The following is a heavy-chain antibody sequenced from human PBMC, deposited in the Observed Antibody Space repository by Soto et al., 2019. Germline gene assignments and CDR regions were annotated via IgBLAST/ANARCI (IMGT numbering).Heavy chain of an antibody. Sequence: EVQLVESGGGLVQPGGSLRLSCAASGFTFSSYSMNWVRQAPGKGLEWVSYISSSSSTIYYADSVKGRFTISRDNAKNSLYLQMNSLRAEDTAVYYCARDSPPAQWLVHGGVDYWGQGTLVTVSS. CDR1: GFTFSSYS. D-gene: IGHD6-19*01. V-gene: IGHV3-48*01. J-gene: IGHJ4*02. CDR2: ISSSSSTI. CDR3: ARDSPPAQWLVHGGVDY.